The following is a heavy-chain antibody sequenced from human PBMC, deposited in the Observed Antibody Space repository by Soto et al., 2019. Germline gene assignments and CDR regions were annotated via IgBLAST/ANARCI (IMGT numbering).Heavy chain of an antibody. Sequence: SETLSLTCAVSGGSISSGGYSWSWIRQPPGKGLEWIGYIYHSGSTYYNPSLKSRVTISVDRSKNQFSLKLSSVTAADTAVYYCAGSSGYYYGYWGKGTLVTVSS. V-gene: IGHV4-30-2*01. CDR2: IYHSGST. J-gene: IGHJ4*02. CDR3: AGSSGYYYGY. CDR1: GGSISSGGYS. D-gene: IGHD3-22*01.